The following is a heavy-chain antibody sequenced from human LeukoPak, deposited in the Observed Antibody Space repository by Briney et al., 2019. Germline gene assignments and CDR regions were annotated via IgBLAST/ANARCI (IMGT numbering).Heavy chain of an antibody. V-gene: IGHV3-48*03. CDR2: ISSSGSTI. CDR1: GFTFSSYA. CDR3: ARGGVTMIVIPGGAFDI. D-gene: IGHD3-22*01. Sequence: PGGSLRLSCAASGFTFSSYAMSWVRQAPGKGLEWVSYISSSGSTIYYADSVKGRFTISRDNAKNSLYLQMNSLRAEDTAVYYCARGGVTMIVIPGGAFDIWGQGTMVTVSS. J-gene: IGHJ3*02.